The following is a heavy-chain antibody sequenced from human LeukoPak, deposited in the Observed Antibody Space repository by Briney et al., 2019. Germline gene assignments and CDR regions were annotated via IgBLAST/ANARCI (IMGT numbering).Heavy chain of an antibody. Sequence: SETLSLTCTVSGGSISSSSYYWGWIRQPPGKGLEWIGSIYYSGSTYYNPSLKSRVTISVDTSKNQFSLKLSSVTAADTAVYYCARDPGYCSSTSCHPLGAFDIWGQGTMVTVSS. D-gene: IGHD2-2*03. V-gene: IGHV4-39*07. CDR3: ARDPGYCSSTSCHPLGAFDI. CDR1: GGSISSSSYY. CDR2: IYYSGST. J-gene: IGHJ3*02.